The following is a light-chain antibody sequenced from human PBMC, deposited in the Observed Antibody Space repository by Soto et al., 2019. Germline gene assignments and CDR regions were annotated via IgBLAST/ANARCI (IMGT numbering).Light chain of an antibody. J-gene: IGKJ3*01. V-gene: IGKV1-33*01. CDR3: QHYENLLFT. Sequence: DIQMTQSPSSLSASVGDRVTITCQASQDINNYLNWYQQKPGKAPKLLIFDASSLEPSNLETGGPSRFSGSGSGTDFTFTISSLQPEDVATYYCQHYENLLFTFGPGTKVDI. CDR1: QDINNY. CDR2: DASSLEPS.